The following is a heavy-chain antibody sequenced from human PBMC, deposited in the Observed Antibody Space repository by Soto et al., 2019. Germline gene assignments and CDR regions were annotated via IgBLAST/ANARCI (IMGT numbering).Heavy chain of an antibody. V-gene: IGHV3-23*01. CDR1: GFIFSSYS. J-gene: IGHJ4*02. D-gene: IGHD3-22*01. Sequence: GGSLRLSFADSGFIFSSYSMSWVRQTPGKWLEWVAAIKATGDRAYYADSVTGRFTISRDNSKKTHYLQITSLRAEDTDMYYCATMNGYFEYWGQGTPVTVSS. CDR2: IKATGDRA. CDR3: ATMNGYFEY.